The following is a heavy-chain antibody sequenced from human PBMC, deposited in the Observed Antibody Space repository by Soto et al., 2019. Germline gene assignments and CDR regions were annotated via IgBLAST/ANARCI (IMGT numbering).Heavy chain of an antibody. CDR3: VKDYYGPENARDFDI. Sequence: EVQLLESGGGLVQPGGSLRLSCAASGFTFDTYAMSWVRQAPGKGLEWVAAINGRGDDKSHVASVKGRFTISRDNSRNTLSLHMSRLRAEDTAIYYCVKDYYGPENARDFDIWGHVTMVIVSA. D-gene: IGHD3-10*01. CDR1: GFTFDTYA. V-gene: IGHV3-23*01. CDR2: INGRGDDK. J-gene: IGHJ3*02.